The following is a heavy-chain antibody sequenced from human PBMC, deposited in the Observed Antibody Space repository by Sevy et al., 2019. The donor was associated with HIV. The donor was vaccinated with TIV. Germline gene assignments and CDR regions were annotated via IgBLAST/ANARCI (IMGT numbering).Heavy chain of an antibody. CDR3: AKGDRTFYGLDV. J-gene: IGHJ6*02. CDR1: GFTFSTYA. CDR2: ISGSGGST. V-gene: IGHV3-23*01. Sequence: GGSLRLSCAASGFTFSTYAMSWVRQAPGKGLEWVSAISGSGGSTYDADSLKGRFTIFRDNSKNTLSLQMNSLRAEDTAVYYCAKGDRTFYGLDVWGQGTTVTVSS. D-gene: IGHD2-15*01.